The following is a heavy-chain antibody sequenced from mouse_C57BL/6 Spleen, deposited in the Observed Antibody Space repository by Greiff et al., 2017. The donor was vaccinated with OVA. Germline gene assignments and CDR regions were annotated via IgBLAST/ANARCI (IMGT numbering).Heavy chain of an antibody. CDR2: IYPGGGYT. Sequence: VQLVESGAELVRPGTSVKMSCKASGYTFTNYWIGWAKQRPGHGLEWIGDIYPGGGYTNYNEKFKGKATLTAGKSSSTAYMQFSSLTSEDSAIYYCARESAYYSNPYWYFDVWGTGTTVTVSS. CDR3: ARESAYYSNPYWYFDV. J-gene: IGHJ1*03. CDR1: GYTFTNYW. V-gene: IGHV1-63*01. D-gene: IGHD2-5*01.